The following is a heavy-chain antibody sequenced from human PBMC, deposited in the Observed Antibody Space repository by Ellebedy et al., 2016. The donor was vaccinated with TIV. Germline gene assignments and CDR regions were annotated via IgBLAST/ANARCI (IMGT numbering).Heavy chain of an antibody. Sequence: PGGSLRLSCAASGFPFSHHWMHWVRKAPGEGLVWVARTNSDGSDPRYVESVKGRFTISRDNAKNTVSLEMHILRVEDTAVYYCTRGCVSSAGSVFFDYWGQGVLVTVSS. J-gene: IGHJ4*02. V-gene: IGHV3-74*01. D-gene: IGHD3-10*01. CDR2: TNSDGSDP. CDR3: TRGCVSSAGSVFFDY. CDR1: GFPFSHHW.